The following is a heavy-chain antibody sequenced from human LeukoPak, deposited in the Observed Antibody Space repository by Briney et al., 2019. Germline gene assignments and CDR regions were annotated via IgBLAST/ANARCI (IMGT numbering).Heavy chain of an antibody. CDR2: IYTSGST. J-gene: IGHJ5*02. CDR3: ARDRSSSWSYNWFDP. V-gene: IGHV4-4*07. Sequence: SETLSLTCTVSGGSISSYYWSWIRQPAGKGLESIGRIYTSGSTNYNPSLKGRVTMSVDTSKNQFSLKLSSVTAADTAVYYCARDRSSSWSYNWFDPWGQGTLVTVSS. CDR1: GGSISSYY. D-gene: IGHD6-13*01.